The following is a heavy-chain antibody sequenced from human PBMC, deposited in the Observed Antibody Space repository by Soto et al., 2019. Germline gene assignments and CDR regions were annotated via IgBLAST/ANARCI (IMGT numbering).Heavy chain of an antibody. CDR3: EPEAVAGTQHNHNWFDP. D-gene: IGHD6-19*01. Sequence: SETLSLTCAVYGGSFSGYYWSWIRQPPGKGLEWIGEINHSGSTNYNPSLKSRVTISVDTSKNQFSLKLSSVTAADTAVYYCEPEAVAGTQHNHNWFDPWGQGPLVTVSS. J-gene: IGHJ5*02. V-gene: IGHV4-34*01. CDR2: INHSGST. CDR1: GGSFSGYY.